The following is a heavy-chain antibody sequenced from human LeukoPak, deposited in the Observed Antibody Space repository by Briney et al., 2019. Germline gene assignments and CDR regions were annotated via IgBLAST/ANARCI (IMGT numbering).Heavy chain of an antibody. Sequence: GGSLRLSCAASGFTVSSNYMSWVRQAPGKGLEWVSVIYSGGSTYYADSVKGRFTISRDNSKNTLYLQMNRLRAEDTAVYYCARDPTGGYYFDYWGQGTLVTVSS. CDR1: GFTVSSNY. CDR3: ARDPTGGYYFDY. D-gene: IGHD1-1*01. J-gene: IGHJ4*02. CDR2: IYSGGST. V-gene: IGHV3-53*01.